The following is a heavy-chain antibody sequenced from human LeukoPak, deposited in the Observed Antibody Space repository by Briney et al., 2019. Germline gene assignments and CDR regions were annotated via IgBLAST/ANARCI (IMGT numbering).Heavy chain of an antibody. Sequence: PSETLSLICTVSGGSISSYYWSWIRQPPGKGLEWIGYIYYSGSTNYNPSLKSRVTISVDTSKNQFSLKLSSVTAADTAVYYCAREGYSYGYASINYYYYMDVWGKGTTVTVSS. CDR1: GGSISSYY. CDR3: AREGYSYGYASINYYYYMDV. J-gene: IGHJ6*03. D-gene: IGHD5-18*01. V-gene: IGHV4-59*01. CDR2: IYYSGST.